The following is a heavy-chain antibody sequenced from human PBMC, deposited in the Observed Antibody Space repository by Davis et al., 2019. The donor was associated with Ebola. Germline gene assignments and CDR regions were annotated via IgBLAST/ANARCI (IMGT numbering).Heavy chain of an antibody. CDR2: ISGSGGST. CDR1: GFTFSSYA. Sequence: GESLKISCAASGFTFSSYAMSWVRQAPGKGLEWVSAISGSGGSTYYADSVKGRFTISRDNSKNTLYLQMNSLRAEDTAVYYCARDLVTAARPPIYYYYYGMDVWGQGTTVTVSS. V-gene: IGHV3-23*01. J-gene: IGHJ6*02. CDR3: ARDLVTAARPPIYYYYYGMDV. D-gene: IGHD6-6*01.